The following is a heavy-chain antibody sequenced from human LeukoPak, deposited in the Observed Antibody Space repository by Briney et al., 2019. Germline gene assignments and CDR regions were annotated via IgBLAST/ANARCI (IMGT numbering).Heavy chain of an antibody. Sequence: GGTLRLSCAASGFTFSSYSMNWVRQAPGKGLEWVSSISSSSSYIYYADSVKGRFTISRDNAKNSLYLQMNSLRAEDTAVYYCAASRQKSTWAYYFDYWGQGTLVTVSS. V-gene: IGHV3-21*01. J-gene: IGHJ4*02. CDR2: ISSSSSYI. CDR3: AASRQKSTWAYYFDY. CDR1: GFTFSSYS.